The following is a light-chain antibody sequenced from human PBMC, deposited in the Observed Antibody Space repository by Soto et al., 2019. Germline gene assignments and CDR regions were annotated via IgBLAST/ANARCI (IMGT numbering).Light chain of an antibody. CDR3: NSYTSSSTLV. CDR2: EVS. CDR1: SSDVGGYNY. J-gene: IGLJ1*01. Sequence: QSALTQPASVSGSPGQSITISCTGTSSDVGGYNYVSWYQQHPGKAPKPMIYEVSYRPLGVSNRFSGSKSGNTASLTISGLQAEDEADYYCNSYTSSSTLVFGTGTKLTVL. V-gene: IGLV2-14*01.